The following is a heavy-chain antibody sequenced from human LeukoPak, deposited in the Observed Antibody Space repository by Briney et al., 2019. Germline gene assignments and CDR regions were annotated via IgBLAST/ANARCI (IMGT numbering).Heavy chain of an antibody. CDR2: ISGSGGST. D-gene: IGHD5-18*01. V-gene: IGHV3-23*01. CDR1: GFTFSSYA. Sequence: GGSLRLSCAASGFTFSSYAMSWVRQAPGKGLEWVSAISGSGGSTYYADSVKGRFTISRDNSKNTLYLQMNSLRAEDTAAYYCASRRGYSYYYFDYWGQGTLVTVSS. CDR3: ASRRGYSYYYFDY. J-gene: IGHJ4*02.